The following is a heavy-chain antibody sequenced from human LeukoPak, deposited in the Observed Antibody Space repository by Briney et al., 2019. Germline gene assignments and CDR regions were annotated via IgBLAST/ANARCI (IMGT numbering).Heavy chain of an antibody. V-gene: IGHV4-4*09. CDR2: IYTSRST. CDR1: GGSISSYY. CDR3: ARGPDWFDP. Sequence: SETLSLTCTVSGGSISSYYWSWIRQPPGKGLEWIGYIYTSRSTNYNPSLKSRVTISVDTSKNQFSLKLSSATAADTAVYYCARGPDWFDPWGQGTLVTVSS. J-gene: IGHJ5*02.